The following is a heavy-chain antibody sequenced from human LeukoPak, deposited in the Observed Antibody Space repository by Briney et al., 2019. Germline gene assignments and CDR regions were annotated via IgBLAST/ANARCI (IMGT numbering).Heavy chain of an antibody. D-gene: IGHD4-17*01. CDR3: ATTADYGDYLALDY. CDR1: GGSFRNYY. Sequence: PSETLSLTCTVSGGSFRNYYWSWIRQPPGKGLEWIGYIYDSGGTNYNPSLKSRYKPSLKSRVTISVDMSKNQFSLKLTSVTAADTAVYYCATTADYGDYLALDYWGQGTLLTVSS. CDR2: IYDSGGT. J-gene: IGHJ4*02. V-gene: IGHV4-59*01.